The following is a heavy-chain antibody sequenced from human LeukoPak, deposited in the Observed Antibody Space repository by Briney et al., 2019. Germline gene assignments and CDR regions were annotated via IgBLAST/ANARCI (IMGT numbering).Heavy chain of an antibody. Sequence: ASVKVSCKASGGTFSSYAINWVRQATGQGLEWMGWMNPNSGNTGYAQKFQGRVTMTRNTSISTAYMELSSLRSEDTAVYYCARESAKRYMDVWGKGTTVTVSS. CDR1: GGTFSSYA. CDR3: ARESAKRYMDV. CDR2: MNPNSGNT. V-gene: IGHV1-8*02. J-gene: IGHJ6*03.